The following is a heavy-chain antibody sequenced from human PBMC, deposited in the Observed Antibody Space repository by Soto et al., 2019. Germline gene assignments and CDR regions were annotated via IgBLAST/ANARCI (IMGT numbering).Heavy chain of an antibody. CDR3: AREADGGYSYGVQPLIDY. CDR2: IYYSGST. D-gene: IGHD5-18*01. CDR1: GGSISSGGYY. Sequence: SETLSLTCTVSGGSISSGGYYWSWIRQHPGKGLEWIGYIYYSGSTYYNTSLKSRVTISVDTSKNKFSLKLSSVTAADTAVYYCAREADGGYSYGVQPLIDYWGQGTLVTVSS. J-gene: IGHJ4*02. V-gene: IGHV4-31*03.